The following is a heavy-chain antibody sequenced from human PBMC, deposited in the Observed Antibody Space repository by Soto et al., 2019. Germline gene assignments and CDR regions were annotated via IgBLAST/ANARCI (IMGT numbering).Heavy chain of an antibody. CDR2: INAGNGNT. V-gene: IGHV1-3*01. J-gene: IGHJ6*02. Sequence: ASVKVSCKASGYTFTSYAMHWVRQAPGQRLEWMGWINAGNGNTKYSQKFQGRVTITRDTSASTAYMELSSLRSEDTAVYYCARDPLRYFDWLLMASDYYGMDVWGQGATVTVSS. CDR3: ARDPLRYFDWLLMASDYYGMDV. D-gene: IGHD3-9*01. CDR1: GYTFTSYA.